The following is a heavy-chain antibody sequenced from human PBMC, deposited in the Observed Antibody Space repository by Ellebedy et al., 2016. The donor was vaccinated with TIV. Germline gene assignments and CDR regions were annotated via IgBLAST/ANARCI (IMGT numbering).Heavy chain of an antibody. CDR1: GFTFSSYG. CDR2: IWYDGSNK. D-gene: IGHD3-3*02. J-gene: IGHJ4*02. CDR3: AGSLRLAVY. Sequence: PGGSLRLSCAASGFTFSSYGMHWVRQAPGKGLEWVAVIWYDGSNKYYADSVKGRFTISRDNSKDTLYLQMNSLRAEDTAVYYCAGSLRLAVYWGQGTLVTVSS. V-gene: IGHV3-33*01.